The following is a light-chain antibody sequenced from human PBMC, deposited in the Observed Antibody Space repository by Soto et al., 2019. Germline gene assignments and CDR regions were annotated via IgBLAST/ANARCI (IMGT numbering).Light chain of an antibody. CDR3: QQRANWPIT. V-gene: IGKV3-11*01. CDR1: QSVSSY. Sequence: PGERATLSCRASQSVSSYLAWYQQKPGQAPRLLIYDASNRATGIPARFSGSGSGTDLTLTISSLEPEDFEVYYCQQRANWPITFGQGTRLEIK. CDR2: DAS. J-gene: IGKJ5*01.